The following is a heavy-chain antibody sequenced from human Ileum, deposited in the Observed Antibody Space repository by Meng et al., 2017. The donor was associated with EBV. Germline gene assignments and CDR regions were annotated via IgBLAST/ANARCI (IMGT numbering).Heavy chain of an antibody. CDR2: SHHTRGP. CDR1: GNSSSNEHW. Sequence: QVQRQGSGQALWAPSGSHTTSGISSGNSSSNEHWWSWVRQTPGKGLEWIGESHHTRGPNYNPARKSRFLISVDKSNTHFSLRLSAVTAADTAVYYCASNGAFSLDHWGQGTLVTVSS. V-gene: IGHV4/OR15-8*01. D-gene: IGHD2-8*01. CDR3: ASNGAFSLDH. J-gene: IGHJ4*02.